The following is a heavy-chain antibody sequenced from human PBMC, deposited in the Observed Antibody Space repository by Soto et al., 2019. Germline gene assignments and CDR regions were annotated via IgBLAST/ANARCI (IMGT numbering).Heavy chain of an antibody. V-gene: IGHV3-30*18. D-gene: IGHD6-13*01. CDR2: ISYDGRNK. CDR3: AKDPRYSSSWYPGTSYYYGMDV. Sequence: QVQLVESGGGVVQPGRSLRLSCAASGFTFSSYGMQCVRQAPGKGLEWVAVISYDGRNKYYADSVKGRFTMARDNSKNTLDLHMNSLRAESTAVYYCAKDPRYSSSWYPGTSYYYGMDVWGQVTTGTVSS. J-gene: IGHJ6*02. CDR1: GFTFSSYG.